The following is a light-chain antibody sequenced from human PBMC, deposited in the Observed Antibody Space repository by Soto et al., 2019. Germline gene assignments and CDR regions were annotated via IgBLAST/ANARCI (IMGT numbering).Light chain of an antibody. J-gene: IGKJ1*01. CDR1: QSGSNN. V-gene: IGKV3D-15*01. Sequence: EIVMTQSPATLSVSPGERATLSCRASQSGSNNLAWYQKKPGQAPRLLIYGAATKATGIPARFSGGGSGTEFTLTISSLQSEDFEVYYCQQYNNWSTFGQGTRVDIK. CDR3: QQYNNWST. CDR2: GAA.